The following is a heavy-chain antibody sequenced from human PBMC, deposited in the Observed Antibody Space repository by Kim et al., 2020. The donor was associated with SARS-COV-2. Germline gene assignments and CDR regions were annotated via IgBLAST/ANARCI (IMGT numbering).Heavy chain of an antibody. Sequence: SETLSLTCTVSGDSISAFYWSWIRQSPGKGLEWIGSVYHTGSADYHPSLESRVTISVNTSTNQFSLKLRSVTTADTAVYYCARVTWGNWLDPWGQGSLVT. J-gene: IGHJ5*02. CDR3: ARVTWGNWLDP. V-gene: IGHV4-59*01. CDR2: VYHTGSA. CDR1: GDSISAFY. D-gene: IGHD3-16*01.